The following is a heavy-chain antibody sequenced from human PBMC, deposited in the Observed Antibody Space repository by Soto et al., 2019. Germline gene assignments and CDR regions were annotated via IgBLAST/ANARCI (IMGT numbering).Heavy chain of an antibody. J-gene: IGHJ4*02. V-gene: IGHV3-30*18. CDR1: GFTLSGVD. CDR3: AKGGWYTSSSRSDC. D-gene: IGHD6-6*01. CDR2: MSYDGRNQ. Sequence: QVQLVESGGGVVQPGTSQRLSCSASGFTLSGVDMHWVRQAPGKGLEWVAVMSYDGRNQYYADSVKGRFTVSRDSSKSTLYLQMNSLRTEDAAVYYCAKGGWYTSSSRSDCWGQGTLVTVSS.